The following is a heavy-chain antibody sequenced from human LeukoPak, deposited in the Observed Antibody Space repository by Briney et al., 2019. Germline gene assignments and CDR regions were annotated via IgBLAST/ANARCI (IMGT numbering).Heavy chain of an antibody. Sequence: SETLSLTCAVYGGSFSGYYWSWIRQPPGKGLEWIGEINHSGSTNYNPSLKSRVTISVDTSKNQFSLKLSSVTAADTAVYYCARDVTKGYYGSYGMDVWGQGTTVTVSS. V-gene: IGHV4-34*01. J-gene: IGHJ6*02. D-gene: IGHD3-10*01. CDR2: INHSGST. CDR3: ARDVTKGYYGSYGMDV. CDR1: GGSFSGYY.